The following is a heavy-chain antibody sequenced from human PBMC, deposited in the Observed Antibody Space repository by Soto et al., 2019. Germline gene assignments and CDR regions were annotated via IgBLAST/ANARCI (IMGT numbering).Heavy chain of an antibody. CDR1: GGSISSYY. CDR2: IYYSGSA. V-gene: IGHV4-59*08. D-gene: IGHD1-1*01. Sequence: QVQLQESGPGLVKPSETLSLTCTVSGGSISSYYWNWIRQPPGKGLEWIGYIYYSGSADYNPSLKSRVTISVDTSKNQFSLKLSSVTAADTAVYYCARGRDGHKRFDYWGQGTLVTVSS. J-gene: IGHJ4*02. CDR3: ARGRDGHKRFDY.